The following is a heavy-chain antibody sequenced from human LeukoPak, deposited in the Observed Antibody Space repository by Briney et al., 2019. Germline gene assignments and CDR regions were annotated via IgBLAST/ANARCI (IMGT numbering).Heavy chain of an antibody. CDR3: ARDPTSSWESAFEI. CDR2: INQDGSEK. CDR1: GFTFSSYG. Sequence: PGGSLRLSCAASGFTFSSYGMHWVRQAPGKGLEWVANINQDGSEKYYVDSVKGRFTISRDNAKNSLYLQMNSLRVDDTAVYYCARDPTSSWESAFEIWGQVTMVTASS. D-gene: IGHD1-26*01. V-gene: IGHV3-7*01. J-gene: IGHJ3*02.